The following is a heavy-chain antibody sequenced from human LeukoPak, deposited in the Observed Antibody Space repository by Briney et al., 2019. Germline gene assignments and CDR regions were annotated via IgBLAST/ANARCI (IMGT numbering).Heavy chain of an antibody. Sequence: GASVKVSCKASGYTFTNYGISWVRQAPGRGLEWMGWISAYNTNTNYAQKLQGRVTMTTDTSTSTAYMELRSLRSDDTAVYYCARVVLDHYYDSSGYLGTLDYWGQGTLVTVSS. CDR1: GYTFTNYG. CDR3: ARVVLDHYYDSSGYLGTLDY. V-gene: IGHV1-18*01. D-gene: IGHD3-22*01. CDR2: ISAYNTNT. J-gene: IGHJ4*02.